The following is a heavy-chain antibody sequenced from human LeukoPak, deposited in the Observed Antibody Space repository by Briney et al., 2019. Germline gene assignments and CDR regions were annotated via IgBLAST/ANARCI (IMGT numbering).Heavy chain of an antibody. CDR3: SSYGSGSYYLADY. D-gene: IGHD3-10*01. Sequence: PGGSLRLPCAASGFTFSSYGMHWVRQAPGKGLEWVAFIRYDGSNKYYADSVKGRFTISRDNSKNTLYLQMNSLRAEDTAVYYCSSYGSGSYYLADYWGQGTLVTVSS. J-gene: IGHJ4*02. V-gene: IGHV3-30*02. CDR2: IRYDGSNK. CDR1: GFTFSSYG.